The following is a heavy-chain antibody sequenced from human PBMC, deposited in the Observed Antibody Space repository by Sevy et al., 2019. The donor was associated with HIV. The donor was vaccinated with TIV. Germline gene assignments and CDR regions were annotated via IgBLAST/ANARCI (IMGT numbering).Heavy chain of an antibody. V-gene: IGHV3-48*01. CDR2: ISSSSSTI. J-gene: IGHJ4*02. CDR3: ARDHEFYDYGDYGPTFFPDY. Sequence: GGSLRLSCASSGFTFSSYSINWVRQAPGKGLEWVSYISSSSSTIYYADSVKGRFTISRDNAKNSLYLQMNSLRAEDTAVYYCARDHEFYDYGDYGPTFFPDYWGQGNLVTVSS. CDR1: GFTFSSYS. D-gene: IGHD4-17*01.